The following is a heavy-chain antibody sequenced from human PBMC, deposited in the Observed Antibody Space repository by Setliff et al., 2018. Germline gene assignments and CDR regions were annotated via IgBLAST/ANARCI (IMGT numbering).Heavy chain of an antibody. CDR1: GYSFSDYD. CDR2: MNAHSGNS. CDR3: ARDQGHGITAAGPDF. Sequence: ASVKVSCKASGYSFSDYDINWVRQAPGQGLEWMGWMNAHSGNSGCAQKFQGRVTMTRNTSISTAYMELSGLRSDDTAVYFCARDQGHGITAAGPDFWGQGTLVTVSS. V-gene: IGHV1-8*01. J-gene: IGHJ4*02. D-gene: IGHD6-13*01.